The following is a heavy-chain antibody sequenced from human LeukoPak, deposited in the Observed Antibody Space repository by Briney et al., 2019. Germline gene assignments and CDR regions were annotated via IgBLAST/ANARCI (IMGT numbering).Heavy chain of an antibody. J-gene: IGHJ4*02. V-gene: IGHV3-30*04. CDR2: ISYDGSNK. Sequence: GGSLRLSCAASGFTFSSYAMHWVRQAPGKGLEWVAVISYDGSNKYYADSVKGRFTISRDNSKNTLCLQMNSLRAEDTAVYYCARTPMDYGDFNFDYWGQGTLVTVSS. CDR3: ARTPMDYGDFNFDY. D-gene: IGHD4-17*01. CDR1: GFTFSSYA.